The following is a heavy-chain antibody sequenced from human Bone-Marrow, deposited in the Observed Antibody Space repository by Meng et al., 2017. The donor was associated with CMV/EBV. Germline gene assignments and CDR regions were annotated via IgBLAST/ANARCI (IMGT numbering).Heavy chain of an antibody. CDR3: ARDPRGVRRHLHDY. D-gene: IGHD2-8*01. V-gene: IGHV3-7*01. J-gene: IGHJ4*02. CDR1: GFTFSSYW. Sequence: GESLKISCAASGFTFSSYWMSWVRQAPGKGLEWVANIKQDGSEKYYVDSVKGRFTISRDNSKNTLYLQMNSLRAEDTAVYYCARDPRGVRRHLHDYWGQGTLVTVSS. CDR2: IKQDGSEK.